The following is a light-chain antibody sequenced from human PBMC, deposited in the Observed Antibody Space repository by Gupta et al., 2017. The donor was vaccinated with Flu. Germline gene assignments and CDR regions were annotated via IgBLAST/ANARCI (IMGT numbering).Light chain of an antibody. CDR1: PSVLYSTVRRSY. Sequence: LLDLSTINCKSRPSVLYSTVRRSYLAWYQHKAGQPPKVLISCASTRESGVPDRFSGSGSGTDFSLTINRLEAEDFAVYYCQQDRSLPFTFGQGTKVDIK. V-gene: IGKV4-1*01. CDR3: QQDRSLPFT. CDR2: CAS. J-gene: IGKJ3*01.